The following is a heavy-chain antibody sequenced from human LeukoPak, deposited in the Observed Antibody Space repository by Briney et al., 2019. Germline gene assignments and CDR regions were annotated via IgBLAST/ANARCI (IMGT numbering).Heavy chain of an antibody. CDR1: GYTFTGYY. Sequence: ASVKVSCKASGYTFTGYYMHWVRQAPGQGLEWMGWINPNSGGTNYAQKFRGRVTMTRDTSISSAYMELSRLRSDDTAVYYCATVQQQLVHDAFDIWGQGAMVTVSS. D-gene: IGHD6-13*01. CDR2: INPNSGGT. J-gene: IGHJ3*02. V-gene: IGHV1-2*02. CDR3: ATVQQQLVHDAFDI.